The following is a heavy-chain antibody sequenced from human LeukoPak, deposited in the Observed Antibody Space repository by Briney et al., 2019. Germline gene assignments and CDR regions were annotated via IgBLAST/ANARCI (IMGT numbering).Heavy chain of an antibody. CDR1: GYTFTSYY. J-gene: IGHJ4*02. CDR3: ARKQIEDAILPGYYKGFDY. Sequence: GASVKVSCKASGYTFTSYYMHWVRQAPGQGLEWMGIINPSGGSTNYAQKFQGRVTMTRDTSTSTVYMELSSLRSEDTAVYYCARKQIEDAILPGYYKGFDYWGQGTLVTVSS. D-gene: IGHD3-9*01. V-gene: IGHV1-46*01. CDR2: INPSGGST.